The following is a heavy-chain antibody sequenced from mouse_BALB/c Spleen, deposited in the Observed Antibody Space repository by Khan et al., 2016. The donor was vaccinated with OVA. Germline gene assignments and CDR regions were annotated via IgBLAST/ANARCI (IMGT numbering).Heavy chain of an antibody. CDR2: ISSGSNTI. D-gene: IGHD2-12*01. Sequence: EVELVESGGGLVQPGGSRKLSCAASRFTFSSFGMHWVRQAPEKGLEWVAYISSGSNTIYYAATVKGRFTISRDNTKNTLLLQMTSLRSEDTAMYYCASYRYGSWFVSWGQGTLVTVSA. V-gene: IGHV5-17*02. J-gene: IGHJ3*01. CDR1: RFTFSSFG. CDR3: ASYRYGSWFVS.